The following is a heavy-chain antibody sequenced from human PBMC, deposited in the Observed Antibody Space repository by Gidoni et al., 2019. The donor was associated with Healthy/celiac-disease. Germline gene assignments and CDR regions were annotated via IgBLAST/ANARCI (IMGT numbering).Heavy chain of an antibody. Sequence: EVQLLESGGGLVQPGGSLRLSCAASGFTFSSYAMSWVRQAPGKGLEWVSAISGSGGSTYYADSVKGRFTISRDNSKNTLYLQMNSLRAEDTAVYYCAHTHYYDSSGYYSGFDYWGQGTLVTVSS. J-gene: IGHJ4*02. D-gene: IGHD3-22*01. CDR3: AHTHYYDSSGYYSGFDY. CDR2: ISGSGGST. V-gene: IGHV3-23*01. CDR1: GFTFSSYA.